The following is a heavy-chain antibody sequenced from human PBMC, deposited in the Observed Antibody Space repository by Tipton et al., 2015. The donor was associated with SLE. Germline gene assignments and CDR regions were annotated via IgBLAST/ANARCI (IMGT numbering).Heavy chain of an antibody. J-gene: IGHJ4*02. D-gene: IGHD3-16*01. V-gene: IGHV4-38-2*02. CDR1: GYSISSGYY. CDR2: IYHSGST. CDR3: ARGGLSISWGRRYFDY. Sequence: TLSLTCTVSGYSISSGYYWGWIRQPPGKGLEWIGSIYHSGSTYYNPSLKSRVTISVDTSKNQFPLNLSSVTAADTAIYYCARGGLSISWGRRYFDYWGQGTLVTVSS.